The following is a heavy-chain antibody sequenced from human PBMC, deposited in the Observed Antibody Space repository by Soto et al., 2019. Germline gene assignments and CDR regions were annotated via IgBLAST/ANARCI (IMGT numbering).Heavy chain of an antibody. CDR1: GFTFSSYA. Sequence: GGSLRLSCAASGFTFSSYAMSWVRQAPGKGLEWVSAISSSGYSTYYADSVKGRFTISRDNSKNTLFLQMNSLRAEDTAIFYCAKDLGYCSSTTCFQAFDYWGQGTLVTVSS. V-gene: IGHV3-23*01. CDR2: ISSSGYST. J-gene: IGHJ4*02. CDR3: AKDLGYCSSTTCFQAFDY. D-gene: IGHD2-2*03.